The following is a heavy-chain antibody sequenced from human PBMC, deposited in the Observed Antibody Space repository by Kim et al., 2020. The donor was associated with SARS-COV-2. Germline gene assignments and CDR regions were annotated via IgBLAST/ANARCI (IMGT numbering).Heavy chain of an antibody. CDR2: IYYSGST. Sequence: SETLSLTCTVSGGSISSGGYYWSWIRQHPGKGLEWIGYIYYSGSTYYNPSLKSRVTISVDTSKNQFSLKLSSVTAADTAVYYCARGTGTTDYYYGMDVWGQGTTVTVSS. CDR3: ARGTGTTDYYYGMDV. J-gene: IGHJ6*02. D-gene: IGHD1-7*01. CDR1: GGSISSGGYY. V-gene: IGHV4-31*03.